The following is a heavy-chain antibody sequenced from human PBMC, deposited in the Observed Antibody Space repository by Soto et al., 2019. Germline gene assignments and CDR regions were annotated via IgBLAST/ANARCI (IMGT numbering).Heavy chain of an antibody. CDR1: GFTVSSNY. Sequence: GGSLRLSCAASGFTVSSNYMSWVRQAPGKGLEWVSVIYSGGSTYYADSVKGRFTISRHNSKNTLYLQMNSLRAEDTAVYYCARGRRNLLSNYYYMDVWGKGTTVTVSS. CDR2: IYSGGST. V-gene: IGHV3-53*04. J-gene: IGHJ6*03. CDR3: ARGRRNLLSNYYYMDV. D-gene: IGHD2-15*01.